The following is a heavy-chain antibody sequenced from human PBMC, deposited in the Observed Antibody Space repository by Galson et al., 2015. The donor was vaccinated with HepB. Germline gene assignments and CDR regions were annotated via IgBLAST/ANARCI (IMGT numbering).Heavy chain of an antibody. J-gene: IGHJ4*02. V-gene: IGHV3-30*06. CDR3: ATPKGGYSYGSFEY. Sequence: SCKASGGTFSSYGMHWVRQAPGKGLEWLAGISYDGGNKYYVDSVKGRFTISRDNSKNTLYLQMNSLRPEDTAVYYCATPKGGYSYGSFEYWGQGTLVTVSS. CDR2: ISYDGGNK. D-gene: IGHD5-18*01. CDR1: GGTFSSYG.